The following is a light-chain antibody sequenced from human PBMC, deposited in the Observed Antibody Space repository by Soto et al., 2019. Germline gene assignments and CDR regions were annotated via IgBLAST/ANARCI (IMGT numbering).Light chain of an antibody. V-gene: IGLV1-51*01. J-gene: IGLJ3*02. Sequence: QSVLTQPPSGSAAPGQRVTISCSGSSSNIGNNYVSWYQQLPGTAPKLLIYENDKRPSGIPDRFSGSKSDTSATLGITGLQTWDEADYYCGPWDSSLSAWVFGGGTKLTVL. CDR1: SSNIGNNY. CDR3: GPWDSSLSAWV. CDR2: END.